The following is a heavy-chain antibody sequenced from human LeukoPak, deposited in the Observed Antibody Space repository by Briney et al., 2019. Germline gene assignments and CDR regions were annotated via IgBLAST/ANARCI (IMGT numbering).Heavy chain of an antibody. D-gene: IGHD6-19*01. CDR1: ASTFSSNW. V-gene: IGHV3-74*01. Sequence: GGSLRLSCAASASTFSSNWMNWVRQAPGKGLVWVSRISKDGSSTNYADSVKGRFTISRDNAKNTLYLQMSSLTAEDTAVYYCAASMAGFNWFDPWGQGTLVTVSS. CDR2: ISKDGSST. J-gene: IGHJ5*02. CDR3: AASMAGFNWFDP.